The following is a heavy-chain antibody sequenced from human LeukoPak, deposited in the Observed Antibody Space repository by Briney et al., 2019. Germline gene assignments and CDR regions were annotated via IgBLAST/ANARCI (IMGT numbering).Heavy chain of an antibody. J-gene: IGHJ5*02. D-gene: IGHD3-16*01. CDR1: GGSIRSSGYY. CDR2: VYYGGNT. Sequence: SETLSLTCTVSGGSIRSSGYYWAWIRQPPGKGLESIANVYYGGNTYYNPSLNSRLPISVDTFKNHFSLKLTSLTAADTAVYYWAGHRVYDWNYPIWFDPWGQGTLVTVSS. CDR3: AGHRVYDWNYPIWFDP. V-gene: IGHV4-39*01.